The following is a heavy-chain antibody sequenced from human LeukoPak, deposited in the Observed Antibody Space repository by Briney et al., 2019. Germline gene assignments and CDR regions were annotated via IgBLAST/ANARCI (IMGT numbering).Heavy chain of an antibody. CDR3: ARRGGAAAGPLDY. D-gene: IGHD6-13*01. V-gene: IGHV4-34*01. CDR1: GGSFSGYY. Sequence: SETLSLTCAVYGGSFSGYYWSWIRQPPGKGLEWIGEINHSGSTNYNPSLKSRVTISVDTSKNQFSLKLSSVTAADTAVYYCARRGGAAAGPLDYWGQGTLVTVSS. CDR2: INHSGST. J-gene: IGHJ4*02.